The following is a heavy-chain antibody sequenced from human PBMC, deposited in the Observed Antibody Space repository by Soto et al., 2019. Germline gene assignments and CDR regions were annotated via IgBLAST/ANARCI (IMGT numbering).Heavy chain of an antibody. V-gene: IGHV4-31*03. CDR2: IYNSGST. CDR1: GGSISSGGYY. D-gene: IGHD3-9*01. J-gene: IGHJ4*02. Sequence: SETLSLTCTVSGGSISSGGYYWSWIRQHPGKSMKWIGYIYNSGSTYYNKSLKSRVNISVDTSKNKFSMKLSSVTAADTTVYYCARGQDWVTNSDYFDYWGQGTLVTVSS. CDR3: ARGQDWVTNSDYFDY.